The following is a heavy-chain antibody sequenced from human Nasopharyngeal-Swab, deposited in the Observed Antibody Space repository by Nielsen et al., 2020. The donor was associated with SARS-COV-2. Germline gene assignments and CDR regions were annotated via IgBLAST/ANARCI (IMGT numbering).Heavy chain of an antibody. J-gene: IGHJ6*02. CDR2: INPNSGGT. D-gene: IGHD5-12*01. CDR3: ARDQYSGYDSSYYYYGMDV. V-gene: IGHV1-2*02. Sequence: WVGQAPGQGLEWMGWINPNSGGTNYAQKFQGRVTMTRGTSISTAYMELSRLRSDDTAVYYCARDQYSGYDSSYYYYGMDVWGQGTTVTVSS.